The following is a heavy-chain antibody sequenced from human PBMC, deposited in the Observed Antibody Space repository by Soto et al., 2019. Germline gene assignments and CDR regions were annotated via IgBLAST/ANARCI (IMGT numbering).Heavy chain of an antibody. CDR2: INHSGST. V-gene: IGHV4-34*09. D-gene: IGHD1-26*01. J-gene: IGHJ4*02. Sequence: SETLSLTCAVYGGSFSGYYWSWIRQPPGKGLEWIGEINHSGSTNYNPSLKSRVTISVDTSKNQFSLKLSSVTAADTAVYYCARDRFDSGSYLFDYWGQGTLVTVSS. CDR1: GGSFSGYY. CDR3: ARDRFDSGSYLFDY.